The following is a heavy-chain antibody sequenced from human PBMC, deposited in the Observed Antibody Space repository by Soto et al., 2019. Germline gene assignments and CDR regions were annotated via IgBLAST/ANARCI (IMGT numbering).Heavy chain of an antibody. V-gene: IGHV1-2*04. D-gene: IGHD3-22*01. CDR2: INPNSGGT. CDR3: AIPYYYDSSGYYSDAFDI. CDR1: GYTFTGYY. Sequence: GASVKVSCKASGYTFTGYYMHWVRQAPGQGLEWMGWINPNSGGTSYAQKFQGWVTLTRDTSISTAYMELSRLRSDDTAVYYCAIPYYYDSSGYYSDAFDIWGQGTMVTVSS. J-gene: IGHJ3*02.